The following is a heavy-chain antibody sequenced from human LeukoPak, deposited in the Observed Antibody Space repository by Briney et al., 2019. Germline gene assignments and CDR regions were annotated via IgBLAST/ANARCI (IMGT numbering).Heavy chain of an antibody. CDR1: GFTISTDF. D-gene: IGHD5-18*01. CDR2: IYRGGNT. V-gene: IGHV3-53*01. CDR3: ARGGYSYGRPFDH. J-gene: IGHJ4*02. Sequence: GGSLRLSCAASGFTISTDFMSWVRQAPGKGLEWVSVIYRGGNTYYVDSVKGRFAISRDNSKNMVYLQMNSLRVEDTAVYYCARGGYSYGRPFDHWGQGTLVTVSS.